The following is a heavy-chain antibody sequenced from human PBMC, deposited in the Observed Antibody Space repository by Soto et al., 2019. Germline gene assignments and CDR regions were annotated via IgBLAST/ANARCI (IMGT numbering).Heavy chain of an antibody. D-gene: IGHD4-17*01. Sequence: EVQLLESGGGFVQPGGSLRLSCAASGFTFSSYAMNWVRRAPGKGLEWVSAISGSGGSTYYADSVQGRFPISRDNSKNTLYLQMNSLRAADKAVYYCANPPGVYVDYYFDYWGQGTLVTVSS. J-gene: IGHJ4*02. CDR3: ANPPGVYVDYYFDY. CDR2: ISGSGGST. V-gene: IGHV3-23*01. CDR1: GFTFSSYA.